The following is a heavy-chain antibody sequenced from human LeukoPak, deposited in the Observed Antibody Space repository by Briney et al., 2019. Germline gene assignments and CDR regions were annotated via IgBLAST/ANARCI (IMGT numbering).Heavy chain of an antibody. J-gene: IGHJ4*02. CDR2: ISSAGDT. Sequence: GGSLRLSCAASGFTFSNYSMTWVRQAPGKGLERVSGISSAGDTYYADSVKGRFTISRDNSKNTLYMQMNSLRAEDTAVYYCASLSYCGGDCYSGFGYWGQGTLVTVSS. CDR1: GFTFSNYS. CDR3: ASLSYCGGDCYSGFGY. D-gene: IGHD2-21*02. V-gene: IGHV3-23*01.